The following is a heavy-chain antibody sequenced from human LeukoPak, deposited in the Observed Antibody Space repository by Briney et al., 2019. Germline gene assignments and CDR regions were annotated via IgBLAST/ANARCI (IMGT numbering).Heavy chain of an antibody. CDR3: ARDPRAGSRYYFDY. CDR2: ISSGSVTI. D-gene: IGHD6-13*01. Sequence: PGGSLRLSCAASGFTFSSYSMNWVRQAPGKGMGWVSYISSGSVTIYYADSVKGRFTISRDNAKNSLYLQMNSLRDEDTAVYYCARDPRAGSRYYFDYWGQGTLVTVSS. CDR1: GFTFSSYS. J-gene: IGHJ4*02. V-gene: IGHV3-48*02.